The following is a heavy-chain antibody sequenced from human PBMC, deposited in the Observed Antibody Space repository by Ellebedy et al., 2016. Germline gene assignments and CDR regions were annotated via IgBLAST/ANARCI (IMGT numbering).Heavy chain of an antibody. CDR2: ISYDGSNK. Sequence: GESLKISXAASGFTFSSYGMHWVRQAPGKGLEWVAVISYDGSNKYYADSVKGRFTISRDNSKNTLYLQMNSLRAEDTAVYYCATLTTVTTFGYWGQGTLVTVSS. CDR1: GFTFSSYG. J-gene: IGHJ4*02. V-gene: IGHV3-30*03. CDR3: ATLTTVTTFGY. D-gene: IGHD4-11*01.